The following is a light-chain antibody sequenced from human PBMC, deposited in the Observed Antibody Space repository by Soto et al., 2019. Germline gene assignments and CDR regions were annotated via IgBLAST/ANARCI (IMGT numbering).Light chain of an antibody. J-gene: IGKJ1*01. CDR1: QSVSSN. V-gene: IGKV3-15*01. CDR2: GAS. CDR3: QQYNNLPQT. Sequence: ERVMMQSPATPSVSPGERATLSCRASQSVSSNLAWYQQKPGQAPRLLIYGASTRATGIPARFSGSGSGTEFTLTISSLQYEDFAIYYCQQYNNLPQTFGQGTKVDIK.